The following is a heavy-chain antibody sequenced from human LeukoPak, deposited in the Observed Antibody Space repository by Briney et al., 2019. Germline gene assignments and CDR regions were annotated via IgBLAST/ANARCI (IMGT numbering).Heavy chain of an antibody. CDR3: ARDKLPIVGATGGFDP. J-gene: IGHJ5*02. Sequence: WASVKVSCKASGGTFSSYAISWVRRAPGQGLEWMGRIIPILGIANYAQKFQGRVTITADKSTSTAYMELSSLRSEDTAVYYCARDKLPIVGATGGFDPWGQGTLVTVSS. CDR2: IIPILGIA. CDR1: GGTFSSYA. D-gene: IGHD1-26*01. V-gene: IGHV1-69*04.